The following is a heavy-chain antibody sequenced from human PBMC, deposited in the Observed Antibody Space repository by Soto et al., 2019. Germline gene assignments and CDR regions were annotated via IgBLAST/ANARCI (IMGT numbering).Heavy chain of an antibody. CDR2: ISYDGSNK. V-gene: IGHV3-30*18. D-gene: IGHD6-19*01. Sequence: QVQLVESGGGVVQPGRSLRLSCAASGFTFSSYGMHWVRQAPGKGLEWVAVISYDGSNKYYADSVKGRFTISRDNSKNTLYLQLNSLRAEDTAVYYCAKNHDSSRWSPGGYWGQGNLVTLSS. CDR1: GFTFSSYG. CDR3: AKNHDSSRWSPGGY. J-gene: IGHJ4*02.